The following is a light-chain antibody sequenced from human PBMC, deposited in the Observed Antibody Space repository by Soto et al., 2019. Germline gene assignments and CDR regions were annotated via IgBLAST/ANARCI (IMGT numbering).Light chain of an antibody. J-gene: IGKJ1*01. CDR2: GAS. CDR1: QSVSSDY. Sequence: EIVLTQSPGTLSLSPGERATLSCRASQSVSSDYLAWYQKRPGQAPRLLIHGASTRAPGIPDRFSGSGSGTDFTLTITRLAPEDFAVYYCHQRQSWPRTFGQGTKVDI. V-gene: IGKV3-20*01. CDR3: HQRQSWPRT.